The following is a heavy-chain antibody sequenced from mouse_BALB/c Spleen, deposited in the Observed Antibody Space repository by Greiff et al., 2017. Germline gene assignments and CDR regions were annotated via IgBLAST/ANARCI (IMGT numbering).Heavy chain of an antibody. D-gene: IGHD2-4*01. V-gene: IGHV2-9*02. J-gene: IGHJ3*01. CDR2: IWAGGST. CDR3: ARDSSPTMIGFAY. Sequence: QVQLQQSGPGLVAPSQSLSITCTVSGFSLTSYGVHWVRQPPGKGLEWLGVIWAGGSTNYNSALMSRLSISKDNSKSQVFLKMNSLQTDDTAMYYCARDSSPTMIGFAYWGQGTLVTVSA. CDR1: GFSLTSYG.